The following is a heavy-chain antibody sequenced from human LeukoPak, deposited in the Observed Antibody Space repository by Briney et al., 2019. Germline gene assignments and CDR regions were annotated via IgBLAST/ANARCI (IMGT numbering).Heavy chain of an antibody. Sequence: GGSLRLSCAASGFTFSSYAMSWGRQAPGKGLEWVSGISAGGGSTYHADSVKGRFTISRDNSKNTLYLQMNSLRAEDTAVYYCAKPRDGYNCPFDYWGQGPLVTVSS. CDR2: ISAGGGST. V-gene: IGHV3-23*01. J-gene: IGHJ4*02. CDR1: GFTFSSYA. CDR3: AKPRDGYNCPFDY. D-gene: IGHD5-24*01.